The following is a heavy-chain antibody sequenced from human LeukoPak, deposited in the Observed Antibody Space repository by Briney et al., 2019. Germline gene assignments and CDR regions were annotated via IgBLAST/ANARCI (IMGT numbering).Heavy chain of an antibody. V-gene: IGHV3-43*02. D-gene: IGHD1-26*01. CDR2: IRADGATT. J-gene: IGHJ4*02. Sequence: GESRSPSWAPFASTSAIFAVHWVRQLHGGGRGWVSLIRADGATTRYTDSVKGRFTISRDNSKDSLYLQMNSLRTEDTALYYCARDNTGSYEYWGQGTLVTVSP. CDR3: ARDNTGSYEY. CDR1: ASTSAIFA.